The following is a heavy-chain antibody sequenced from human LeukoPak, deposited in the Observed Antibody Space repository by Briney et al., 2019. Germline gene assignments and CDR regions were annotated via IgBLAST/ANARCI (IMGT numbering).Heavy chain of an antibody. V-gene: IGHV4-38-2*01. D-gene: IGHD3-22*01. CDR1: GYSISSGYY. J-gene: IGHJ4*02. CDR2: IYHRGTT. Sequence: SETLSLTCAVSGYSISSGYYWGWIRQSPGKGLEWIGSIYHRGTTYYNPSLKRRVTISVDTSKNQFSLKLSSVTAADTAVYYCARIAMFYCESSGYYSDYWGQGTLVTVSS. CDR3: ARIAMFYCESSGYYSDY.